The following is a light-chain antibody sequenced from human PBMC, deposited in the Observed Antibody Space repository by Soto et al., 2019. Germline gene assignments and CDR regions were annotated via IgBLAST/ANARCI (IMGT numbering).Light chain of an antibody. CDR2: DAS. Sequence: AIQLTQSPSSLSASVGDRVTITCRASQGISSALAWYQQKPGKAPKLLIYDASSLESGVPSRFSGSGSGTDFTLTISSLQPEDFATYYCQQFNSYPPLTFGGGTTVEIK. J-gene: IGKJ4*01. CDR3: QQFNSYPPLT. CDR1: QGISSA. V-gene: IGKV1-13*02.